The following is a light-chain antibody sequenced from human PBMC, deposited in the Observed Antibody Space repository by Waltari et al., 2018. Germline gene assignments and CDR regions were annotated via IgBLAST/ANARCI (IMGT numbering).Light chain of an antibody. CDR1: QTLLYSSNNKNY. Sequence: DIVMTQSPDSLAVSLGESATINCKSRQTLLYSSNNKNYLAWYQQKPGQPPKLLIYWASARESGVPDRFSGSGSGTDFTLTISSLQAEDVAVYYCQQYYSTPPTFGQGTRLEIK. CDR2: WAS. V-gene: IGKV4-1*01. CDR3: QQYYSTPPT. J-gene: IGKJ5*01.